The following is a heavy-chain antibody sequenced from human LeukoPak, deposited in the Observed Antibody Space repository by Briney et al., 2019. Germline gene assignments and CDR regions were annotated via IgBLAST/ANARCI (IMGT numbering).Heavy chain of an antibody. CDR2: LSYDGSNK. J-gene: IGHJ4*02. Sequence: GGSLRLSCAASEFTFSGYGIHWVRQAPGKGLEWVAFLSYDGSNKFYADSVKGRFTISRDNSGNTLHLQMNSLKDEDTAVYYCARGLYKNGWYYFDYWGQGTLVTVSS. V-gene: IGHV3-33*01. CDR1: EFTFSGYG. D-gene: IGHD6-19*01. CDR3: ARGLYKNGWYYFDY.